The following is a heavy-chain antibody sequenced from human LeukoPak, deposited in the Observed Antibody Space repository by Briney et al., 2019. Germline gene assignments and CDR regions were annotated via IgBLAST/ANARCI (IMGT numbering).Heavy chain of an antibody. Sequence: SETVSLTCTVSGGSISSSSYYWGWIRQPPGKGLEWFGSIYYSGSTYYNPSLKSRVTISVDTSKNQFSLKLSSVTAADTAVYYCAGYGSDPGYHYYYMTSGAKGPRSPSP. V-gene: IGHV4-39*01. J-gene: IGHJ6*03. CDR2: IYYSGST. CDR3: AGYGSDPGYHYYYMTS. CDR1: GGSISSSSYY. D-gene: IGHD3-10*01.